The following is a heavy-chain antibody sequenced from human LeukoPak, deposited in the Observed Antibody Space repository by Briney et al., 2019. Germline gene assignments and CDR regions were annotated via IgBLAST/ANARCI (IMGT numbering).Heavy chain of an antibody. V-gene: IGHV4-34*01. J-gene: IGHJ6*03. CDR1: GGSFCGYY. CDR3: ARGRRYYYYYYMDV. CDR2: INHSGST. Sequence: TSETLSLTCAVYGGSFCGYYWSWIRKPPGKGLEWIGEINHSGSTNYNPSLKSRVTISVDTSKNQFSLKLSSVTAADTAVYYCARGRRYYYYYYMDVWGKGTTVTVSS.